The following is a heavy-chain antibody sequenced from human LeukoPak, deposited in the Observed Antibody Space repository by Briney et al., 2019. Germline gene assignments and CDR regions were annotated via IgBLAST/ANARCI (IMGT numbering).Heavy chain of an antibody. CDR3: ARGGVGYDYVWGSYRGAFDI. D-gene: IGHD3-16*02. V-gene: IGHV3-48*01. Sequence: GGSLRLSCAASGFTFSSYSMNWVRQAPGKGLEWVSYISSSSSTIYYADSVKGRFTISRDNAKNSLYLQMNSLRAEDMAVYYCARGGVGYDYVWGSYRGAFDIWGQGTMVTVSS. J-gene: IGHJ3*02. CDR2: ISSSSSTI. CDR1: GFTFSSYS.